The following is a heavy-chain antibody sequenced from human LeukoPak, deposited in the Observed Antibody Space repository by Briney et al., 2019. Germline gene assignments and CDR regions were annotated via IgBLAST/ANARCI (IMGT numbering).Heavy chain of an antibody. CDR1: GGSISSYY. CDR3: ARPYYDFWSGYYTLSGRAFDI. V-gene: IGHV4-59*08. J-gene: IGHJ3*02. D-gene: IGHD3-3*01. CDR2: IYYSGNT. Sequence: SETLSLTCTVSGGSISSYYWSWIRQPPGKGLEWIGYIYYSGNTNYNPSLKSRVTISVDTSKNQFSLKLSSVTAADTAVYYCARPYYDFWSGYYTLSGRAFDIWGQGTMVTVSS.